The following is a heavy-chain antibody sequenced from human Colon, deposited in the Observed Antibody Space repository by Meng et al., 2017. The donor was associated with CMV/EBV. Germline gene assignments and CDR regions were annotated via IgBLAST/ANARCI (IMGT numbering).Heavy chain of an antibody. CDR2: VSSDGINM. V-gene: IGHV3-30*03. J-gene: IGHJ4*02. Sequence: GESLKISCAASGFNFNSHGMHWVRQAPGKGLEWVAFVSSDGINMYYVDSVKGRFTISRDNSKSTLYLQMNSLRTEDTAVYYCARDFQLGDWDVPYYFDSWGQGTLVTVSS. CDR3: ARDFQLGDWDVPYYFDS. D-gene: IGHD2-21*01. CDR1: GFNFNSHG.